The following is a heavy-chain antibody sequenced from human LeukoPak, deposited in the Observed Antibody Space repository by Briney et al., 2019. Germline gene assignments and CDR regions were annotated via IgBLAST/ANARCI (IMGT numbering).Heavy chain of an antibody. CDR1: GFTFSSYS. Sequence: GGSLRLSCAASGFTFSSYSMNWVRQAPGKGPEWVSYISSSSSTIYYADSVKGRFTISRGNAKNSLYLQMNSLRAEDTAVYYCARVDILTGYFPFDYWGQGTLVTVSS. CDR2: ISSSSSTI. V-gene: IGHV3-48*01. J-gene: IGHJ4*02. D-gene: IGHD3-9*01. CDR3: ARVDILTGYFPFDY.